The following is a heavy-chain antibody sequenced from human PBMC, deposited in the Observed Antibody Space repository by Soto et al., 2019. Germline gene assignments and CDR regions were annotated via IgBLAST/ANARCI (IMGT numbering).Heavy chain of an antibody. CDR2: IIPILGIA. D-gene: IGHD3-22*01. J-gene: IGHJ5*02. Sequence: VQQVQSGAKVKKPGSSVKVSCEASGGTFSSCTISWVRQAPGQGLEWMGRIIPILGIANYAQKFQGRVTITADKSTSTAYIELSSLRSEDTAVYYCASLRDYYDSSGYWPWGQGTLVTVSS. CDR1: GGTFSSCT. V-gene: IGHV1-69*02. CDR3: ASLRDYYDSSGYWP.